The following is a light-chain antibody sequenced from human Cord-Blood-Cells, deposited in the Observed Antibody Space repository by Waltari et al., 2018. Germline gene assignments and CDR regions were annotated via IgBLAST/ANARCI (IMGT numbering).Light chain of an antibody. CDR1: KLGDKY. V-gene: IGLV3-1*01. CDR3: QAWDSSTVV. CDR2: QDS. Sequence: SYELTQPPSVPVSRGQTASIPGSGDKLGDKYSCWYQQKPGQSPVLVIYQDSKRPSGIPERFSGSNSGNTATLTISGTQAMDEADYYCQAWDSSTVVFGGGTKLTVL. J-gene: IGLJ2*01.